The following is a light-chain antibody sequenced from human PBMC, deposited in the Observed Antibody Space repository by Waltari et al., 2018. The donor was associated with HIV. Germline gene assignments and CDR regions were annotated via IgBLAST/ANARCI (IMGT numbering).Light chain of an antibody. V-gene: IGKV1-39*01. CDR3: QQTNSAPWT. J-gene: IGKJ1*01. CDR1: QTISKF. Sequence: DIQMTQSPSSLSASVGDRVTVSCRANQTISKFLNWYQHKPGKAPNLLISRASNLPGGVPALFGGSGSGTDFSLTIGDLQPEDFAVYYCQQTNSAPWTFGQGTKIDIK. CDR2: RAS.